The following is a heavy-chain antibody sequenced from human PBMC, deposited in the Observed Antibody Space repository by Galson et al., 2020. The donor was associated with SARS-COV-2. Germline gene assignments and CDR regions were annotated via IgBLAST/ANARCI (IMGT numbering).Heavy chain of an antibody. J-gene: IGHJ4*02. CDR3: AKGGISTDTSMVPFYFDY. D-gene: IGHD5-18*01. V-gene: IGHV3-30*18. CDR1: RFTFSSYG. CDR2: ISYDGHNA. Sequence: QAGGSLRLSCAASRFTFSSYGMHWVRQAPGKGLEWVAVISYDGHNAYYSDSVKGRFTISRDNSKNTLYLQMNSLRAEDTAVYYCAKGGISTDTSMVPFYFDYWGQGTLVAVSS.